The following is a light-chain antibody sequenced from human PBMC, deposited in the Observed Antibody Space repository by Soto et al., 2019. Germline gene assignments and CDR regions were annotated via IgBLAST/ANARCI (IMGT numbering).Light chain of an antibody. V-gene: IGKV1-5*01. CDR3: HQYNSYPWT. J-gene: IGKJ1*01. CDR1: QSISSW. Sequence: DIQMTQSPSTLSASVGDRVTMTCRASQSISSWLAWYQQKPGKAPKLLIYDASSLESGVPSRFSGSGSGTEFTLTISSLQPDDFASYYCHQYNSYPWTFDQGTKVEIK. CDR2: DAS.